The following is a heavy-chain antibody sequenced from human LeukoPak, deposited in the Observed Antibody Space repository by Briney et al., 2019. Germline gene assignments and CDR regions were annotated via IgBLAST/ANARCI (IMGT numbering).Heavy chain of an antibody. V-gene: IGHV3-30*18. J-gene: IGHJ4*02. CDR1: GFTFSSYD. D-gene: IGHD7-27*01. CDR2: ISYDGSNK. Sequence: PGGSLRLSCSASGFTFSSYDMNWVRQAPGKGLEWVAIISYDGSNKYYVDSVKGRFTISRDSSKNTLYLQMNSLRAEETAVYYCAKDRGSGDPPYYFDYWGQGTLVTVSS. CDR3: AKDRGSGDPPYYFDY.